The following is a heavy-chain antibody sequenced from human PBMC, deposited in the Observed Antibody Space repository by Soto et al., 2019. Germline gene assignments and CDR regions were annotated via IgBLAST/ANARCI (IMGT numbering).Heavy chain of an antibody. Sequence: QVQLVQSGAELKKPGASVNISCTASGFTFSDNLINWVRQVPGQGLEWMGWLNPNTGNTRYTETFQGRVTISRHASASIAYLELSGLENEDTALYFCARDIQSVGPRANDAFDVWGQGTMITVSS. J-gene: IGHJ3*01. CDR3: ARDIQSVGPRANDAFDV. D-gene: IGHD5-18*01. CDR2: LNPNTGNT. CDR1: GFTFSDNL. V-gene: IGHV1-3*01.